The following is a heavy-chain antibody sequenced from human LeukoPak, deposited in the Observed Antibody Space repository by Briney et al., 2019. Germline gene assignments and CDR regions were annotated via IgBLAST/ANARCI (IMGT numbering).Heavy chain of an antibody. D-gene: IGHD7-27*01. CDR1: GFTFSSYG. Sequence: GGSLRLSCAASGFTFSSYGMHWVRQAPGKGLEWVAVIWCDGSNKYYADSEKGRFSISRDNAKNSVYLQMNSLRVEDTAVYYCARGHWGLDYWGQGTPVTVSP. J-gene: IGHJ4*02. CDR2: IWCDGSNK. CDR3: ARGHWGLDY. V-gene: IGHV3-33*08.